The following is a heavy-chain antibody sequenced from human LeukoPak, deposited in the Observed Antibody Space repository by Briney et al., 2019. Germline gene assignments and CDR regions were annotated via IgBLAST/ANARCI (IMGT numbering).Heavy chain of an antibody. CDR1: GGSIISYY. V-gene: IGHV4-59*01. J-gene: IGHJ4*02. CDR2: IYYSGSN. Sequence: PSETLSLTCTVSGGSIISYYWSWIRQPPGRGLEWIGSIYYSGSNNYNPSLKSRVTISVDTSKNQFSLKLHSVTPADTAVYYCARDLVAGGFDYWGQGTLVTVSS. D-gene: IGHD3-10*01. CDR3: ARDLVAGGFDY.